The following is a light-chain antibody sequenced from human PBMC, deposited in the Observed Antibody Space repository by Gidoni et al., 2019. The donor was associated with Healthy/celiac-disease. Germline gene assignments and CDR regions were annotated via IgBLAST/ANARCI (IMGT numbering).Light chain of an antibody. CDR1: ALPKQY. Sequence: SYELTQPPSVSVSTGQTARITSSGDALPKQYAYWYQQKPGQAPVLVIYKDSERPSGIPERFSGSSSGTTVTLTISGVQAEDEADYYCQSADSSGTYYVFGTGTKVTVL. CDR3: QSADSSGTYYV. J-gene: IGLJ1*01. CDR2: KDS. V-gene: IGLV3-25*02.